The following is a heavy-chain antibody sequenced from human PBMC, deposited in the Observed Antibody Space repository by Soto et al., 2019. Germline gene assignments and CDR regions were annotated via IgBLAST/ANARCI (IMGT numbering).Heavy chain of an antibody. J-gene: IGHJ5*02. CDR3: ARGADYDSSGIRLNWFDP. V-gene: IGHV3-48*02. CDR1: GFTFSSYD. D-gene: IGHD3-22*01. CDR2: ISSSSSTI. Sequence: EVQLVESGGGLVQPGGSLRLSCAASGFTFSSYDMNWVRQAPGKGLEWVSYISSSSSTIYYADSVKGRFTISRDNAKNSLYLQMNRLRDEDTAVYYCARGADYDSSGIRLNWFDPWGQGTLVTVSS.